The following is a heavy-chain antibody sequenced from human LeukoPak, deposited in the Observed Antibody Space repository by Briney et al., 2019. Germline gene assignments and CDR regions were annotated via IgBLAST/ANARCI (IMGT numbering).Heavy chain of an antibody. J-gene: IGHJ5*01. D-gene: IGHD1-14*01. CDR2: ISRDGTIT. Sequence: TGGSLRLSCAASGVTFSGHSMHWVRQAPGKGLVWVSGISRDGTITNYADAVKGRFTISRDNAKNTLYLQMNSLRAEDTAVYSCARGWYGPDSCGQGTLVTVSS. V-gene: IGHV3-74*01. CDR3: ARGWYGPDS. CDR1: GVTFSGHS.